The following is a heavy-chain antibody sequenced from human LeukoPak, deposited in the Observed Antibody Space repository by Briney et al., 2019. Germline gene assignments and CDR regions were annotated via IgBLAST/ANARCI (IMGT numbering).Heavy chain of an antibody. Sequence: ASVKVSCKASGYTFTSYYMHWVRQAPAQGLEGMGIINPSGGSTSYAQEFEGRVTLTRDTSKSTVYMELSSLRSEDTAVYYCARVVGAKDAFDIWGQGTMVTVSS. V-gene: IGHV1-46*01. CDR1: GYTFTSYY. CDR2: INPSGGST. J-gene: IGHJ3*02. D-gene: IGHD1-26*01. CDR3: ARVVGAKDAFDI.